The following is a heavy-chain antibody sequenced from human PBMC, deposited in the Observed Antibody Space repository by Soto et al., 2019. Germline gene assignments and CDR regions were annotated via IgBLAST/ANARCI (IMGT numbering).Heavy chain of an antibody. D-gene: IGHD3-22*01. J-gene: IGHJ4*02. CDR1: GYTFTSYA. CDR2: INAGNGNT. Sequence: QVTLVQSGAEVKKPGASVKVSCKASGYTFTSYAMHWVRQAPGQRLEWMGWINAGNGNTKYSQKFQGRVTITRDTSASTAYMELSSLRSEDTAVYYCAREENYYDSSGYRASFDYWGQGTLVTVSS. V-gene: IGHV1-3*01. CDR3: AREENYYDSSGYRASFDY.